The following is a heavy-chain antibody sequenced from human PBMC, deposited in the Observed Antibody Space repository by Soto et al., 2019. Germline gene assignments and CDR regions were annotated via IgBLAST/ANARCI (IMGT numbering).Heavy chain of an antibody. D-gene: IGHD3-22*01. Sequence: SETLSLTWNFSSCSISRGVYYWMWIRQYQGNGXEWIGYISYSASIYYNPSLQSRVTISVDTSKNQFSLKLSSVTAADTAVYYCAREWHDSSGYDYEGYYFDYWGQGTLVTVSS. CDR2: ISYSASI. CDR3: AREWHDSSGYDYEGYYFDY. CDR1: SCSISRGVYY. V-gene: IGHV4-31*02. J-gene: IGHJ4*02.